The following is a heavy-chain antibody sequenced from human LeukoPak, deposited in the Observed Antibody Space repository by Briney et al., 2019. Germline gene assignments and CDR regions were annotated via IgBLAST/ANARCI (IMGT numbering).Heavy chain of an antibody. V-gene: IGHV3-33*08. D-gene: IGHD6-6*01. J-gene: IGHJ6*02. CDR1: GFTFSSYA. CDR3: ARAGGSNSLYGMDV. CDR2: IWYDGSNK. Sequence: PGRSLRLSCAASGFTFSSYAMHWVRQAPGKGLEWVAVIWYDGSNKYYADSVKGRFTISRDNSKNTLYLQMNSLRAEDTAVYYCARAGGSNSLYGMDVWGQGTTVTVSS.